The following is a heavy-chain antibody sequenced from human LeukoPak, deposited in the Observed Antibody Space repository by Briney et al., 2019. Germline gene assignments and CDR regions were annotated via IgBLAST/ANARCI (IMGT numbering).Heavy chain of an antibody. D-gene: IGHD5-24*01. Sequence: PSETLSLTCNVSGGSISSGGYYWSWLRQPPGKGLQWIGYVYNSGSTDYNPSLKSRVTISADTSKNQFSLKLSSVIAADTAVYYCVRDRELNYWGQGILVTVS. V-gene: IGHV4-61*08. CDR3: VRDRELNY. J-gene: IGHJ4*02. CDR2: VYNSGST. CDR1: GGSISSGGYY.